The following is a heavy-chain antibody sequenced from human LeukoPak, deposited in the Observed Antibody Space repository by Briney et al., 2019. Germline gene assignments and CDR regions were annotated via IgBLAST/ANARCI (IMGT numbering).Heavy chain of an antibody. V-gene: IGHV3-21*01. D-gene: IGHD3-22*01. J-gene: IGHJ3*02. Sequence: GGSLRLSCAASGFTFSSYSMNWVRQAPGKGLEWVSSISSSSSYIYYADSVKGRFTISRDNAKNSLYLQMNSLRAEDTAVYYCRTGVIVVVIRITDAFDIWGQGTMVTVSS. CDR2: ISSSSSYI. CDR3: RTGVIVVVIRITDAFDI. CDR1: GFTFSSYS.